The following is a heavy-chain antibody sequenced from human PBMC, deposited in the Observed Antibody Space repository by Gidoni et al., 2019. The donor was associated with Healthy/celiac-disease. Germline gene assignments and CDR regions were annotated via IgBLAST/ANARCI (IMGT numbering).Heavy chain of an antibody. CDR2: IYYSGST. V-gene: IGHV4-39*01. D-gene: IGHD6-19*01. J-gene: IGHJ5*02. Sequence: QLQLQESGPGLVKPSETLSLTCTVSDGSISSSSSYWGWIRQPPGKGLEWIGSIYYSGSTYYNPSLKSRVTISVDTSKNQFSLKLRSVTAADTAVYYCVRQSAVAGNWFDPWGQGTLVTVSS. CDR1: DGSISSSSSY. CDR3: VRQSAVAGNWFDP.